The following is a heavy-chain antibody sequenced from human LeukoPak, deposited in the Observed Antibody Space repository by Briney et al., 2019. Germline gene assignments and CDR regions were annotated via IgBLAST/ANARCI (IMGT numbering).Heavy chain of an antibody. D-gene: IGHD2-2*01. CDR2: VYYSGST. J-gene: IGHJ4*02. V-gene: IGHV4-59*12. CDR1: GGSISSYY. Sequence: SETLSLTCTVSGGSISSYYWSWIRQPPGKGLEWIGYVYYSGSTNYNPSLKSRVTISVDTSKNQFSLKLSSVTAADTAVYYCARDCSSTSCYDYWGQGTLVTVSS. CDR3: ARDCSSTSCYDY.